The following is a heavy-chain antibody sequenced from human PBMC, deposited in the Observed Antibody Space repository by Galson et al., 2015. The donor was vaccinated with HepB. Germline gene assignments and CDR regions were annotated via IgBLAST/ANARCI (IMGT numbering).Heavy chain of an antibody. D-gene: IGHD1-26*01. CDR1: GYTFTSYD. CDR2: MNPESTNT. V-gene: IGHV1-8*01. J-gene: IGHJ4*02. CDR3: ARAVRNQLLSEY. Sequence: SVKVSCKASGYTFTSYDVTWVRQAPGQGLEWMGWMNPESTNTGYARKFQGRVTMTGDTSMDTAYMELSSLTSEDTAVYYCARAVRNQLLSEYWGQGTLVTVSS.